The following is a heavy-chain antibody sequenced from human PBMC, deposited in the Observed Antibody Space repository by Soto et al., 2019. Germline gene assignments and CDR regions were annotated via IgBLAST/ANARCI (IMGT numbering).Heavy chain of an antibody. CDR2: INPNSGGT. CDR3: ARDQSPSSGWPGMDV. J-gene: IGHJ6*02. V-gene: IGHV1-2*02. Sequence: QVQLVQSGAEVKKPGASVKVSCKASGYTFTDYYMHWVRQAPGQGLEWMGWINPNSGGTNYAQKFQGRVTMTRGTSISTAYMELNRLRSDDTAVYYCARDQSPSSGWPGMDVWGQGTTVTVSS. CDR1: GYTFTDYY. D-gene: IGHD6-19*01.